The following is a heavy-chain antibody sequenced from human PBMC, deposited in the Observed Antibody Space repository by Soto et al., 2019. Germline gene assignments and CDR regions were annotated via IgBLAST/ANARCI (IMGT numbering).Heavy chain of an antibody. J-gene: IGHJ6*02. CDR1: RYTFTSYW. CDR3: ARHGYCRGGSCYTPSGMDA. V-gene: IGHV5-10-1*01. Sequence: PGESLKISCKGSRYTFTSYWISWVRQTPGKGLEWMGTIDPSNSYINYNPSFQGHVTFSQDPSISTAFLQWTTLGASDTAMYFCARHGYCRGGSCYTPSGMDAWGQGTTVTVSS. D-gene: IGHD2-15*01. CDR2: IDPSNSYI.